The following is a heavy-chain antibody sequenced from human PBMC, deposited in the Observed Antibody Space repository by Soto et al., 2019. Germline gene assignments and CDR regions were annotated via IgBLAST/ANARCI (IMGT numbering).Heavy chain of an antibody. D-gene: IGHD3-3*01. J-gene: IGHJ4*02. CDR1: GFTFDDYG. V-gene: IGHV3-20*01. CDR3: ARAKHYDFWSSDVVNDY. Sequence: ESGGGVVRPGGSLRLSCAASGFTFDDYGMSWVRQAPGKGLEWVSGINWNGGSTGYADSVKGRFTISRDNAKNSLYLQMNSLRAEDTALYHCARAKHYDFWSSDVVNDYWGQGTLVTVSS. CDR2: INWNGGST.